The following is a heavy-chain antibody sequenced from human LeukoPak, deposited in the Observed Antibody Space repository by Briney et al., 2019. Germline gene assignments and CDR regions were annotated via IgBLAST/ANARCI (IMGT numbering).Heavy chain of an antibody. D-gene: IGHD6-19*01. CDR2: IHHSGST. CDR3: ATAGIAVAGRRDDY. J-gene: IGHJ4*02. V-gene: IGHV4-4*02. CDR1: GFTFSSYAM. Sequence: GSLRLSCAASGFTFSSYAMSWVRQPPGKGLEWIGEIHHSGSTNYNPSLKSRVTISVDKSKNHFSLKLSSVTAADTAVYYCATAGIAVAGRRDDYWGQGTLVTVSS.